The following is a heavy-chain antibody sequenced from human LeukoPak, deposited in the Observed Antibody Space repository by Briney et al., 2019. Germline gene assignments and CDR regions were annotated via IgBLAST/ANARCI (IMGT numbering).Heavy chain of an antibody. CDR1: GFSLGTSVVG. J-gene: IGHJ5*02. D-gene: IGHD2-2*01. CDR2: IYWDDDK. V-gene: IGHV2-5*02. Sequence: SGPTLAKPTQTLTLSCTFSGFSLGTSVVGVGWIRQPPGKALEWLALIYWDDDKRYSPSLKSRLTITKDTTKNQVVLTMTNMDPVDTATYSCAHRRSVPAATGWFDPWGQGTLVTVSS. CDR3: AHRRSVPAATGWFDP.